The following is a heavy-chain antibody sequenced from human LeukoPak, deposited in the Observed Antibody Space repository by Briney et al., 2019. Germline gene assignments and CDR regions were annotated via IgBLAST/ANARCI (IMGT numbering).Heavy chain of an antibody. J-gene: IGHJ5*02. Sequence: ASVKVSCKASGYTFTSYGISWVRQAPGQGLEWMGWISAYNGNTNYAQKFQGRVTITADESTSTAYMELSSLRSEDTAVYYCARQHNNENYCSGGSCYDTPFDPWGQGTLVTVSS. D-gene: IGHD2-15*01. CDR1: GYTFTSYG. V-gene: IGHV1-18*01. CDR2: ISAYNGNT. CDR3: ARQHNNENYCSGGSCYDTPFDP.